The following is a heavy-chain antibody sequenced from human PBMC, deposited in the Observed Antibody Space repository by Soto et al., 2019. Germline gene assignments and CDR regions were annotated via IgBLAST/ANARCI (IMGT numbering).Heavy chain of an antibody. D-gene: IGHD5-12*01. J-gene: IGHJ4*02. CDR2: IYYSGST. Sequence: SETLSLTCAVYGGSFSGYYWSWIRQPPGKGLEWIGYIYYSGSTNYNPSLKSRVTISVDTSKNQFSLKLSSVTAADTAVYYCARLNIVAYWGQGTLVTVSS. V-gene: IGHV4-59*08. CDR3: ARLNIVAY. CDR1: GGSFSGYY.